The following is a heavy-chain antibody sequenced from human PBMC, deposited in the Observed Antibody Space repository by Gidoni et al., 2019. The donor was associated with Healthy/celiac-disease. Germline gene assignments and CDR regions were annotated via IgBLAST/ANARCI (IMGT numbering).Heavy chain of an antibody. J-gene: IGHJ4*02. CDR3: AKAAGGDGYNNYFDY. V-gene: IGHV3-30*18. CDR1: GFTFRSYG. Sequence: QVQLVESGGGVVQPGRSLRVSCAASGFTFRSYGMHWVRQAPGKGLEWVAVISYDGSNKYYADSVKGRFTISRDNSKNTLYLQMNSLRAEDTAVYYCAKAAGGDGYNNYFDYWGQGTLVTVSS. CDR2: ISYDGSNK. D-gene: IGHD5-12*01.